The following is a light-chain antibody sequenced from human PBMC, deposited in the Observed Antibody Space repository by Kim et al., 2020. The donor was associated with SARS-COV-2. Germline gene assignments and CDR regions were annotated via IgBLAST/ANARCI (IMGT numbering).Light chain of an antibody. Sequence: EIVLTQSPTTLSLSPGERATLSCRASQSVSTYLAWYQQRPGQAPRLLIYDASNRAAGIPARFSGGGSGTDFTLTISSLEPEDFAIYYCQQRSNWPPGLTFGGGTKVDIK. CDR2: DAS. J-gene: IGKJ4*01. CDR1: QSVSTY. CDR3: QQRSNWPPGLT. V-gene: IGKV3-11*01.